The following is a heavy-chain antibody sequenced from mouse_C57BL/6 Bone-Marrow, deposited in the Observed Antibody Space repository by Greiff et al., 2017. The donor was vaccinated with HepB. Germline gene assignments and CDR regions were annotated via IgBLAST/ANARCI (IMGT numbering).Heavy chain of an antibody. Sequence: QVQLKESGAELVRPGTSVTVSCKASGYSFTNYLIEWVKQRPGQGLEWIGVINPGSGGTNYNEKFTGKATLTADKSSSTAYIQLSSLTSEESAVYFCERKGGSSFYYFDYGGQGTTLTVSS. D-gene: IGHD1-1*01. V-gene: IGHV1-54*01. J-gene: IGHJ2*01. CDR3: ERKGGSSFYYFDY. CDR1: GYSFTNYL. CDR2: INPGSGGT.